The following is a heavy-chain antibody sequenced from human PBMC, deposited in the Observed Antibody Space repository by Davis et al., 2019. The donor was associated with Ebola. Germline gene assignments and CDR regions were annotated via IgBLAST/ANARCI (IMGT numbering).Heavy chain of an antibody. J-gene: IGHJ1*01. CDR2: VFHFGVN. CDR3: AVYTVVVTDIRAEYFQH. CDR1: NVSVSSLY. V-gene: IGHV4-59*02. D-gene: IGHD2-21*02. Sequence: MPSETLSLTCTVSNVSVSSLYWSWVRLPPGRGLEWIGYVFHFGVNIYNPSLKSRVTISVETSKNQISLKLNSVSAADTAVYYCAVYTVVVTDIRAEYFQHWGQGTLATVSS.